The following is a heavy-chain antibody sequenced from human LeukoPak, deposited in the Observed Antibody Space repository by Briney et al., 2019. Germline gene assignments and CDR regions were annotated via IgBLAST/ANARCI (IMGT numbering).Heavy chain of an antibody. J-gene: IGHJ5*02. CDR2: INHSGST. CDR3: ARGVVRGVIINNWFDP. D-gene: IGHD3-10*01. Sequence: SETLSLTCAVHGGSFSGYYWSWIRQPPGKGLEWIGEINHSGSTNYNPSLKSRVTISVDTSKNQFSLKLSSVTAADTAVYYCARGVVRGVIINNWFDPWGQGTLVTVSS. CDR1: GGSFSGYY. V-gene: IGHV4-34*01.